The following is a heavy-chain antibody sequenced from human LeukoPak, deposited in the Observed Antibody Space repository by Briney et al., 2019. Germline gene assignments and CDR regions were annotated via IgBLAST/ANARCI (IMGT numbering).Heavy chain of an antibody. CDR2: IKQDGSEK. CDR1: GFTFSNYW. D-gene: IGHD6-19*01. J-gene: IGHJ4*02. CDR3: AKDWRSGWFSELTPYFDY. Sequence: GGSLRLSCAASGFTFSNYWMSWVRQAPGKGLEWVANIKQDGSEKYYVDSVKGRFTISRDNSKNTLYLQMNSLRAEDTAVYYCAKDWRSGWFSELTPYFDYWGQGTLVTVSS. V-gene: IGHV3-7*03.